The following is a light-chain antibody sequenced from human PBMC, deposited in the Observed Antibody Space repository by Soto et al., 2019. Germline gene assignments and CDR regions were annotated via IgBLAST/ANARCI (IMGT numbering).Light chain of an antibody. CDR3: GTWDSSLSAGV. J-gene: IGLJ3*02. CDR1: SSNIGNNY. V-gene: IGLV1-51*02. CDR2: ENI. Sequence: QAVVTQPPSVSAAPGQKVTISCSGSSSNIGNNYVAWYQQLPGTAPKFLIYENIKRPSGIPDRFSGSKSGTSATLSITGLQTGDEADYYCGTWDSSLSAGVFGGGTKLTVL.